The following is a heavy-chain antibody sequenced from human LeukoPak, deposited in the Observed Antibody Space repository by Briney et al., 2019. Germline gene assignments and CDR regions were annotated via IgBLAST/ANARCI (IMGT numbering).Heavy chain of an antibody. V-gene: IGHV3-15*01. CDR1: GFIFNTYS. CDR3: ITDLGLTMIRGVIVS. J-gene: IGHJ4*02. Sequence: GGSLRLSCAASGFIFNTYSMNWVRQAPGKGLEWVGRIKSKGDGETTDYAAPVKGRFFMSRDDSKDTLFLQMNGLMVEDTALYYCITDLGLTMIRGVIVSWGQGTLVTVS. CDR2: IKSKGDGETT. D-gene: IGHD3-10*01.